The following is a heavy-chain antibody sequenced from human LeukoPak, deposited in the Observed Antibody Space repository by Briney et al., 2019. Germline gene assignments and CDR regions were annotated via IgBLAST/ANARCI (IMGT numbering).Heavy chain of an antibody. CDR3: ARESSSTSFDY. D-gene: IGHD2-2*01. Sequence: SETLSLTCTVSGGSISSYYWSWIRQPAGKGLEWIGRIYTSGSTNYNPSLKSRVIMSVDTSKNQFSLKLTSVIAADTAVYYCARESSSTSFDYWGQGTLVTVSS. J-gene: IGHJ4*02. CDR2: IYTSGST. CDR1: GGSISSYY. V-gene: IGHV4-4*07.